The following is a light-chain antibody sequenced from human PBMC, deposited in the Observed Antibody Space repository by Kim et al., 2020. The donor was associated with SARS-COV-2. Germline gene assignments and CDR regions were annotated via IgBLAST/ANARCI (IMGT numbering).Light chain of an antibody. Sequence: VLTQSPGTLSLSPGERATLSCRASQSLSNNYLAWYQQRPGQAPRLLIYGVSKRATGIPDRFSGSGSGTDFTLTISRLEPEDFVVYYCQYYNRSLCNFGQGTKLEI. V-gene: IGKV3-20*01. CDR3: QYYNRSLCN. CDR1: QSLSNNY. J-gene: IGKJ2*04. CDR2: GVS.